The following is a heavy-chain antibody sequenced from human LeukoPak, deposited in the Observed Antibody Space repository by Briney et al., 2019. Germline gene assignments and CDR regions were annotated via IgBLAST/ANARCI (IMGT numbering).Heavy chain of an antibody. D-gene: IGHD2-2*02. CDR3: ARGTFPYCSSTSCYTGDY. V-gene: IGHV3-7*01. CDR1: GFTFSSYW. CDR2: IKQDGSEK. Sequence: GGSLRLSCAASGFTFSSYWMSWVRQAPGKGLEWVANIKQDGSEKYYVDSVKGRFTISRDNAKNSLHLQMNSLRAEDTAVYYCARGTFPYCSSTSCYTGDYWGQGTLVTVSS. J-gene: IGHJ4*02.